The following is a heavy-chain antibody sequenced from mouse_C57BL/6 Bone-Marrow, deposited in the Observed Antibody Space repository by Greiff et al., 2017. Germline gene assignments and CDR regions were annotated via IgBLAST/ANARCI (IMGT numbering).Heavy chain of an antibody. D-gene: IGHD2-1*01. CDR1: GYTFTDYY. J-gene: IGHJ3*01. CDR2: INPNNGGT. V-gene: IGHV1-26*01. CDR3: ATDGNYVFAY. Sequence: VQLQQSGPELVKPGASVKISCKASGYTFTDYYMNWVKQSHGKSLEWIGDINPNNGGTSYNQKFKGKATLTVDKSSSTAYMELRSLTSEDSAVYYWATDGNYVFAYWGQGTLVTVSA.